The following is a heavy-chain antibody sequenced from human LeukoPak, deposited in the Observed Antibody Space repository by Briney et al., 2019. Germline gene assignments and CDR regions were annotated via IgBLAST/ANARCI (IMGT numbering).Heavy chain of an antibody. CDR1: GFTFSSYA. Sequence: GGSLRLSCAASGFTFSSYAMSWVRQAPGKGLEWVSAISGNVGATYYVDSVKGRFTISKDNAKNSLYLQMNSLRAEDMALYYCAKGSDSSGYYYPDYWGQGTLVTVSS. CDR3: AKGSDSSGYYYPDY. D-gene: IGHD3-22*01. J-gene: IGHJ4*02. V-gene: IGHV3-23*01. CDR2: ISGNVGAT.